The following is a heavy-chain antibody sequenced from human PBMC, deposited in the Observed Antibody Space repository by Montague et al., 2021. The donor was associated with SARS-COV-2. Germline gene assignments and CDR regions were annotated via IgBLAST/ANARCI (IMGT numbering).Heavy chain of an antibody. CDR2: IDASGTT. Sequence: TLSLTCTVSGGSIRSDGFYWNWIRQPAGKGLEWIGRIDASGTTNYKPSLKSRVIISLDRSKNQFSLKLSSVFAADTAVYYCARSAFRYFDRPGMDVWGQGTTVTVSS. CDR3: ARSAFRYFDRPGMDV. D-gene: IGHD3-9*01. CDR1: GGSIRSDGFY. J-gene: IGHJ6*02. V-gene: IGHV4-61*02.